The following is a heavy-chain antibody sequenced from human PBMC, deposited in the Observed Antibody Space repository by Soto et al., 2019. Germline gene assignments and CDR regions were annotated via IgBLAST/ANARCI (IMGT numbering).Heavy chain of an antibody. Sequence: SETLSLTCTVSGGSISSGDYYWSWIRQPPGKGLEWIGYIYYSGSTFYSPSLKSRVIISVDTSKTQFSLKLSSVNAADTAGCYCARDRGSTVTNYNMNLWGQGTTVTVSS. V-gene: IGHV4-30-4*01. CDR2: IYYSGST. J-gene: IGHJ6*02. CDR1: GGSISSGDYY. CDR3: ARDRGSTVTNYNMNL. D-gene: IGHD4-4*01.